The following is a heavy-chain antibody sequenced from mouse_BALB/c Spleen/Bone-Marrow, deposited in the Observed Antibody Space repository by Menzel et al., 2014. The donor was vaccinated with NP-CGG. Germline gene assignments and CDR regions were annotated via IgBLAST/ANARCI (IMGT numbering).Heavy chain of an antibody. J-gene: IGHJ2*01. D-gene: IGHD1-1*01. CDR3: ARGSSYFDY. CDR1: GFTFSDYY. Sequence: EVMLVESGGGLVKPGGSLKLSCAASGFTFSDYYMYWVRQTPEKRLEWVATISDGGSYTYYPDSVKGRFTISRDNAKNNLYLQMSSLKPEDTAMYYCARGSSYFDYWGQGTTLTVSS. CDR2: ISDGGSYT. V-gene: IGHV5-4*02.